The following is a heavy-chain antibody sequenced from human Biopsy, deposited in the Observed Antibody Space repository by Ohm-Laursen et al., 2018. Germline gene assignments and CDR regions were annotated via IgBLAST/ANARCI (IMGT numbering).Heavy chain of an antibody. Sequence: SSVKVSCKVSEYTLTELPMHWVRQAPGQGLEWLGGNIPILGTGNYAHQFQDRVTVVADTSTSTATMELRSLRSDDTAVYYCATKLTGYFHHWGQGTLVIVSS. D-gene: IGHD3-9*01. CDR2: NIPILGTG. CDR3: ATKLTGYFHH. CDR1: EYTLTELP. J-gene: IGHJ1*01. V-gene: IGHV1-69*06.